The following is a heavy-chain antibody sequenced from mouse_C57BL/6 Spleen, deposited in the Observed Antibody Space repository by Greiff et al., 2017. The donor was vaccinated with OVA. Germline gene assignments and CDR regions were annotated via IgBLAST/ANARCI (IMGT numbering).Heavy chain of an antibody. J-gene: IGHJ4*01. Sequence: VQLQQSGPELVKPGASVKIPCKASGYTFTDYNMDWVKQSHGKSLEWIGDINPNNGGTIYNQKFKGKATLTVDKSSSTAYMELRSLTSEDSAVYYCARFTYYGSSYYAMDYWGQGTSVTVSS. V-gene: IGHV1-18*01. CDR3: ARFTYYGSSYYAMDY. D-gene: IGHD1-1*01. CDR2: INPNNGGT. CDR1: GYTFTDYN.